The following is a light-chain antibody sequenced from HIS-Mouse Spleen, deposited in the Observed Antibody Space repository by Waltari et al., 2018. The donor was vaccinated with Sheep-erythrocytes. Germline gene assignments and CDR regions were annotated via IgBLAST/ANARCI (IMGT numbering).Light chain of an antibody. CDR2: EGS. CDR1: SSDVGSYNL. CDR3: CSYAGSSTPWV. J-gene: IGLJ3*02. V-gene: IGLV2-23*01. Sequence: QSALTQPASVSGSPGQSITISCTGTSSDVGSYNLVSWYQQQPGKAPKPMIYEGSKRPSGVSNRFSGSKSGNTASLTISGLQAEDEADYYCCSYAGSSTPWVFGGGTKLTVL.